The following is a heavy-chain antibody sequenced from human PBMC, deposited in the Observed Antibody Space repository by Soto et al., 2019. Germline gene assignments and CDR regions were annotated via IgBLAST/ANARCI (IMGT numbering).Heavy chain of an antibody. Sequence: SETLSLTCAVYGGSFSGYYWSWIRQPPGKGLEWIGEINHSGSTNYNPSLKSRVTISVDTSKNQFSLKLSSVPAADTAVYYCARGSSSWQNYYYYYMDVWGKGTTVTVSS. CDR1: GGSFSGYY. J-gene: IGHJ6*03. V-gene: IGHV4-34*01. D-gene: IGHD6-13*01. CDR3: ARGSSSWQNYYYYYMDV. CDR2: INHSGST.